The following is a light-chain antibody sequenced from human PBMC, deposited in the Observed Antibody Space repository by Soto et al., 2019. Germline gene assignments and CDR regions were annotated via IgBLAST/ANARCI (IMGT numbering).Light chain of an antibody. V-gene: IGLV1-40*01. J-gene: IGLJ2*01. CDR2: GNS. CDR3: QSYDSSLSGDVV. Sequence: QSVLTQPPSVSGAPGQRVTISCTGSSSNIGAGYDVHWYQQLPGTAPKLLIYGNSNRPSGVPDRFSGSKSGTSASLAITGLQAKDEADYYCQSYDSSLSGDVVFGGGTKSPS. CDR1: SSNIGAGYD.